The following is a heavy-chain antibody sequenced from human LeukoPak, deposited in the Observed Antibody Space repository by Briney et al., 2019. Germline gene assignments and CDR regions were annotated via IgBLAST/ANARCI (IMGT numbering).Heavy chain of an antibody. Sequence: GESLKISCKGSGYSFTNYWIGWVRQMPGKGLEWMGIIYPGDSNTRYSPSFQGHVTISADKSITTAYLQWSSLKDSDTAIYYCARGPYCSSTSCYSPYYSYYMDVRGKGTTVTVS. CDR2: IYPGDSNT. J-gene: IGHJ6*03. CDR1: GYSFTNYW. CDR3: ARGPYCSSTSCYSPYYSYYMDV. V-gene: IGHV5-51*01. D-gene: IGHD2-2*01.